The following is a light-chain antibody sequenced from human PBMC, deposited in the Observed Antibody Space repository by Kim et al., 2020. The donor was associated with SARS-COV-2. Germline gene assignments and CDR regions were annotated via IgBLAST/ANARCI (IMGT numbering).Light chain of an antibody. CDR3: QSYDRDLSGWV. Sequence: QRVIISCTGTSSNIGAGFDVHWYQQLPGSAPQLLIFDDNNRPSGAPGRFSGSKSGTSASLAIDGLQTEDEADYYCQSYDRDLSGWVFGGGTKMTVL. CDR2: DDN. V-gene: IGLV1-40*01. J-gene: IGLJ3*02. CDR1: SSNIGAGFD.